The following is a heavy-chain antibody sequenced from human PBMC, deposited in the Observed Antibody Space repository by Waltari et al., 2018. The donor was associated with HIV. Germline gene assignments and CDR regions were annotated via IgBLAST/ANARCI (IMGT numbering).Heavy chain of an antibody. CDR2: MNPSSVTT. V-gene: IGHV1-8*01. CDR3: ARGPQDYPKYYFDY. Sequence: QVQLVQSGAEVKKPGASVKVSCKASGYTFTSYDINWVRQATGQGLEWLGWMNPSSVTTGYAQRCQGSVTMTRNTSISTAYMELSSLRSEHTAVYFCARGPQDYPKYYFDYWGQGTLVTVSS. J-gene: IGHJ4*02. D-gene: IGHD4-17*01. CDR1: GYTFTSYD.